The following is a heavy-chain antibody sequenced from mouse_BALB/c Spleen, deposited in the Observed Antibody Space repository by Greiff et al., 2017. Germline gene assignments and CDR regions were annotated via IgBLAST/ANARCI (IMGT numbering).Heavy chain of an antibody. D-gene: IGHD1-1*01. CDR1: GFTFSSYG. V-gene: IGHV5-6*01. Sequence: EVHLVESGGDLVKPGGSLKLSCAASGFTFSSYGMSWVRQTPDKRLEWVATISSGGSYTYYPDSVKGRFTISRDNAKNTLYLQMSSLKSEDTAMYYCARQNYGFDYWGQGTTLTVSS. CDR2: ISSGGSYT. J-gene: IGHJ2*01. CDR3: ARQNYGFDY.